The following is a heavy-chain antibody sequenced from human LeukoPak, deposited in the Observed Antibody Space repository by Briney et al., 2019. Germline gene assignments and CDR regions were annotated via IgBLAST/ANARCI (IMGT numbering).Heavy chain of an antibody. V-gene: IGHV1-2*06. CDR2: INPNSGGT. Sequence: ASVKVSCKTSGYTFTGYYMHWVRQAPGQGLEWMGRINPNSGGTNYAQKFQGRVTMTRDTSITTAYMELSSLRSDDTAVYYCASWDWNPNYYFDYWGQGTLVTVSS. J-gene: IGHJ4*02. CDR1: GYTFTGYY. D-gene: IGHD1-1*01. CDR3: ASWDWNPNYYFDY.